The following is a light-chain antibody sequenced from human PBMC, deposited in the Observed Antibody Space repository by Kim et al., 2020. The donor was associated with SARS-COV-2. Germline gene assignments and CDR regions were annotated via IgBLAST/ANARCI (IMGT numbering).Light chain of an antibody. CDR3: SSYAGSYTWV. CDR2: DVS. J-gene: IGLJ3*02. CDR1: SSDVGGYNY. Sequence: GHSVAISFTGTSSDVGGYNYVSWYQQHPGKAPKLMIYDVSKRPSGVPDRFSGSKSGNTASLTISGLQAEDEADYYCSSYAGSYTWVFGGGTQLTVL. V-gene: IGLV2-11*01.